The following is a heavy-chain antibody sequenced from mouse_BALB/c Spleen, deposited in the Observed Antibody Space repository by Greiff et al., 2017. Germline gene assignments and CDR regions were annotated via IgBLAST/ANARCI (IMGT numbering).Heavy chain of an antibody. J-gene: IGHJ2*01. V-gene: IGHV5-4*02. CDR3: ARGGGLLLDY. CDR2: ISDGGSYT. Sequence: EVKLMESGGGLVKPGGSLKLSCAASGFTFSDYYMYWVRQTPEKRLEWVATISDGGSYTYYPDSVKGRFTISRDNAKNNLYLQMSSLKSEDTAMYYCARGGGLLLDYWGQGTTLTVSS. CDR1: GFTFSDYY. D-gene: IGHD1-1*01.